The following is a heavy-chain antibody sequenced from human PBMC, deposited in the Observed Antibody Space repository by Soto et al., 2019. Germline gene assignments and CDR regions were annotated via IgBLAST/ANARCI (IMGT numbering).Heavy chain of an antibody. J-gene: IGHJ4*01. Sequence: PSETLSLTCTVSGGSVSTYYWSWIRQTPGKGLEWIGYIHHSGTTNYNPSLKSRVAMSMDTSKNQFSLHLASVTGADTAVYFCVRGTNCETTSTCYRYFDFWGRGTLVTVSS. CDR1: GGSVSTYY. CDR3: VRGTNCETTSTCYRYFDF. D-gene: IGHD1-1*01. CDR2: IHHSGTT. V-gene: IGHV4-59*02.